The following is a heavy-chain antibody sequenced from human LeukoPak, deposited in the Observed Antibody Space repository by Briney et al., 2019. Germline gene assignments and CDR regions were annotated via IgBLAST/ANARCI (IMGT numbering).Heavy chain of an antibody. J-gene: IGHJ4*02. CDR3: ARGETFDY. CDR2: IYYSGST. D-gene: IGHD1-26*01. Sequence: PSETLSLTCTVSGGSLRSYCWNWIRQPPGKGLEWIGYIYYSGSTDYNPSLRSRVTISVDTSKNQFSLKLSSVTAADTAVYYCARGETFDYWGQGTLVTVSS. V-gene: IGHV4-59*01. CDR1: GGSLRSYC.